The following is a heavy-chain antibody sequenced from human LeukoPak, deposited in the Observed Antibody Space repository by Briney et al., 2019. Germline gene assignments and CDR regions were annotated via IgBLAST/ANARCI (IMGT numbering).Heavy chain of an antibody. Sequence: ASVKVSCKASGYTFTSYGISWVRQAPGQGLEWMGWISAYNGNTNYAQKLQGRVTMITDTSTSTAYMELRSLRSDDTAVYYCARDGGYCSSTSCPKEYYYGMDVWGKGTTVTVSS. CDR2: ISAYNGNT. CDR1: GYTFTSYG. J-gene: IGHJ6*04. CDR3: ARDGGYCSSTSCPKEYYYGMDV. V-gene: IGHV1-18*04. D-gene: IGHD2-2*01.